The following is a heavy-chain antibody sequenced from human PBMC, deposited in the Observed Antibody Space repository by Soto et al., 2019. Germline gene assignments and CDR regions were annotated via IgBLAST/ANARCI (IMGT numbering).Heavy chain of an antibody. D-gene: IGHD1-26*01. CDR1: GFTFSSYA. CDR3: ATARVGATFLFDY. V-gene: IGHV3-23*01. Sequence: GSLRLSCAASGFTFSSYAMGWVRQAPGKGLDWVSSVSTSGGSTYYANSVKGRFTISRDDSKNTMYLQMNTLRVEDTAVYYCATARVGATFLFDYWGQGTLLTVSS. CDR2: VSTSGGST. J-gene: IGHJ4*02.